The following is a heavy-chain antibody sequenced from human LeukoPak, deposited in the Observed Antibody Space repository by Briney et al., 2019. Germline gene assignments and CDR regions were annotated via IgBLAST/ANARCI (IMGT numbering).Heavy chain of an antibody. J-gene: IGHJ4*02. V-gene: IGHV5-51*01. CDR2: IYPGDSDT. CDR3: ARLPKAYYYDSSGYGAY. CDR1: GYSFTSYW. D-gene: IGHD3-22*01. Sequence: GESLKISCKGSGYSFTSYWIGWVRQMPGKGLEWMGIIYPGDSDTRYSPSFQGQVTISADKSISTAYLQWSSLKASDTAMYYCARLPKAYYYDSSGYGAYWGQGTLVTVSS.